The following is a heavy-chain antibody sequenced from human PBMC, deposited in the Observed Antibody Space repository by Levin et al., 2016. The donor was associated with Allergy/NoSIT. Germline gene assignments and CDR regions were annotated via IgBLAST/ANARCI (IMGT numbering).Heavy chain of an antibody. J-gene: IGHJ4*02. CDR3: ARAGGMKFDY. D-gene: IGHD1-1*01. V-gene: IGHV1-8*01. CDR1: EYTFTSYD. CDR2: MNPNSGDT. Sequence: ASVKVSCKASEYTFTSYDINWVRQATGEGLEWMGWMNPNSGDTGYAQKFQGRVTMTRNTSITTAYMELSSLRSEDTAIYYCARAGGMKFDYWGQGTLVTVSS.